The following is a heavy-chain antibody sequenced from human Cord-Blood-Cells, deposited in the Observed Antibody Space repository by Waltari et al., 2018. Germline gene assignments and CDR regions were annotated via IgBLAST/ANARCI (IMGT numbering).Heavy chain of an antibody. CDR1: GGTFSSYA. J-gene: IGHJ4*02. CDR2: IIPIFGTA. Sequence: QVQLVQSGAAVKKPGSSVNVSCKASGGTFSSYASSGVRPPPGQGLERMGGIIPIFGTATYAQKFQGRVTITADESTSTAYMELSSLRSEDTAVYYCAWGVDSSGYYRGALDYWGQGTLVTVSS. D-gene: IGHD3-22*01. CDR3: AWGVDSSGYYRGALDY. V-gene: IGHV1-69*12.